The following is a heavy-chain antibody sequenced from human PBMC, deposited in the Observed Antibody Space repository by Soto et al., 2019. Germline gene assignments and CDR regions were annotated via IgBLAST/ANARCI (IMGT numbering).Heavy chain of an antibody. CDR3: ATGPGHYDFWSGYSANWFDP. V-gene: IGHV4-38-2*01. D-gene: IGHD3-3*01. J-gene: IGHJ5*02. CDR2: IYHSGST. Sequence: NPSETLSLTCAVSGYSISSGYYWGWIRQPPGKGLEWIGSIYHSGSTYYNPSLKSRVTISVDTSKNQFSLKLSSVTAADTAVYYCATGPGHYDFWSGYSANWFDPWGQGTLVTVS. CDR1: GYSISSGYY.